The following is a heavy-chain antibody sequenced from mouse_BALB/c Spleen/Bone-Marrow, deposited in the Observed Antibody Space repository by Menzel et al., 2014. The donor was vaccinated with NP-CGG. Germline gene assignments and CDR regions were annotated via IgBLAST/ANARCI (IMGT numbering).Heavy chain of an antibody. CDR1: GYTFTSYW. CDR3: ARYDGPAWFAY. D-gene: IGHD2-3*01. Sequence: VQLVESGAELVKPGASVKLYCKASGYTFTSYWIHWVKLRPGHGLEWVGEINPSNGRTNYNEKFKNKATLTVDKSSSTAYIQLSSLTSEDSAVYYCARYDGPAWFAYWGQGTLVTVS. CDR2: INPSNGRT. V-gene: IGHV1S81*02. J-gene: IGHJ3*01.